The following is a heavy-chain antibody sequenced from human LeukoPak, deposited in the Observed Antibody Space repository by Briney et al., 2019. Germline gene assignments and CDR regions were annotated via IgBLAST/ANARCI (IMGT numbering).Heavy chain of an antibody. CDR1: GYTFTSYG. V-gene: IGHV1-18*01. D-gene: IGHD5-18*01. Sequence: GASVKVSCKASGYTFTSYGISWVRQAPGQGLEWMGWISAYNGNTNYAQKLQGRVTMTTDTSTSTAYMELRSLRSDDTAVYHCKIETAMGAKDAFDIWGQGTMVTVSS. CDR2: ISAYNGNT. J-gene: IGHJ3*02. CDR3: KIETAMGAKDAFDI.